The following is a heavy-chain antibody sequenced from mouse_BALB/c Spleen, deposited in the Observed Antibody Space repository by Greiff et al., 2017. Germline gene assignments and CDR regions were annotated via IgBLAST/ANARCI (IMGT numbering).Heavy chain of an antibody. J-gene: IGHJ2*01. CDR3: ARDYYYGSSPYFDY. D-gene: IGHD1-1*01. CDR1: GFTFSSYT. Sequence: EVMLVESGGGLVKPGGSLKLSCAASGFTFSSYTMSWVRQTPEKRLEWVATISSGGGNTYYPDSVKGRFTISRDNAKNNLYLQMSSLRSEDTALYYCARDYYYGSSPYFDYWGQGTTLTVSS. CDR2: ISSGGGNT. V-gene: IGHV5-9*03.